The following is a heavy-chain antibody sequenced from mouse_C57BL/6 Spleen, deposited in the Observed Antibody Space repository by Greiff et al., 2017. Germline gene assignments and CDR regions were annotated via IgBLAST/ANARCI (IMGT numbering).Heavy chain of an antibody. Sequence: VQLPQSGAELVMPGASVKLSCKASGYTFTSYWMHWVKQRPGQGLEWIGEIDPSDSYTNYNQKFKGKSTLTVDKSSSTAYMQLSSLTSEDSAVYYCARYGSSPWFAYWGQGTLVTVSA. CDR1: GYTFTSYW. CDR2: IDPSDSYT. CDR3: ARYGSSPWFAY. V-gene: IGHV1-69*01. J-gene: IGHJ3*01. D-gene: IGHD1-1*01.